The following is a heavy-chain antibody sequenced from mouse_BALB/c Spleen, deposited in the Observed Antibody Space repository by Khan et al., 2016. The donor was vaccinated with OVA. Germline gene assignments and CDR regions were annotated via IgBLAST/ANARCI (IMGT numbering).Heavy chain of an antibody. J-gene: IGHJ4*01. D-gene: IGHD2-14*01. CDR3: ARVGYNGTMDY. V-gene: IGHV9-3-1*01. CDR1: GYTFTNYG. Sequence: QIQLVQSGPELKKPGETVKISCKASGYTFTNYGMNWLKQAPGKGLKWMGWINTYTGEPTYADYFKGRFAFSLETSASTAYLQINNLKNEDTATYFCARVGYNGTMDYWGQGTSVTVSS. CDR2: INTYTGEP.